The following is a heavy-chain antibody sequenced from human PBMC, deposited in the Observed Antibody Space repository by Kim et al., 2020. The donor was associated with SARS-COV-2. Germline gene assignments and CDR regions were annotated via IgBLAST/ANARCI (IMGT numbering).Heavy chain of an antibody. Sequence: GGSLRLSCAASGFTFSSYSMNWVRQAPGKGLEWVSSISSSSSYIYYADSVKGRFTISRDNAKNSLYLQMNSLRAEDTAVYYCAREYCSGGSCYGHFDYWGQGTLVTVSS. CDR1: GFTFSSYS. V-gene: IGHV3-21*01. J-gene: IGHJ4*02. D-gene: IGHD2-15*01. CDR2: ISSSSSYI. CDR3: AREYCSGGSCYGHFDY.